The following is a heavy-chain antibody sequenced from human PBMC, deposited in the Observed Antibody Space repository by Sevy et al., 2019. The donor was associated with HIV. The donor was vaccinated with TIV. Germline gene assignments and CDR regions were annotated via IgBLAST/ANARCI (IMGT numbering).Heavy chain of an antibody. CDR3: ARGVANIVVVPAASYYFDY. CDR2: INHSGST. D-gene: IGHD2-2*01. J-gene: IGHJ4*02. CDR1: GGSFSGYY. V-gene: IGHV4-34*01. Sequence: SETLSLTCAVYGGSFSGYYWSWIRQPPGKGLEWIGEINHSGSTNYNPSLKSRVTISVDTSKNQFSLKLSSVTAADTAVYYCARGVANIVVVPAASYYFDYWGQGTLVTVSS.